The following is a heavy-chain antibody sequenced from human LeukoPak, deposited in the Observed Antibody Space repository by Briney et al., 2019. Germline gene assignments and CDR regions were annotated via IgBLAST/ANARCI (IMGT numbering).Heavy chain of an antibody. CDR1: GFTVSSNY. CDR3: ARAAVAGYFDY. V-gene: IGHV3-53*01. J-gene: IGHJ4*02. Sequence: PGGSLLLSCASSGFTVSSNYMSWARQAPGKGLEWVSVIYSGGSTYYADSVKGRFTISRDNSKNTLYLQMNSLRAEDTAVYYCARAAVAGYFDYWGQGTLVTVSS. D-gene: IGHD6-19*01. CDR2: IYSGGST.